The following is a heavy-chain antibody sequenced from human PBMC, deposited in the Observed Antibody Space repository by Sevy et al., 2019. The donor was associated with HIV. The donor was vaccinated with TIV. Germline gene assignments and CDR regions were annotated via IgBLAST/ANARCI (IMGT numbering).Heavy chain of an antibody. CDR3: ARVADYYGSGSYYTIFDY. CDR2: INSDGSST. CDR1: GFTFSSYW. J-gene: IGHJ4*02. D-gene: IGHD3-10*01. Sequence: GGSLRLSCAASGFTFSSYWMHWVRQAPGKGLVWVSRINSDGSSTSYADSVKGRFTISRDNAKNTLYLQMNSLRAEDTAGYYCARVADYYGSGSYYTIFDYWGQGTLVTVSS. V-gene: IGHV3-74*01.